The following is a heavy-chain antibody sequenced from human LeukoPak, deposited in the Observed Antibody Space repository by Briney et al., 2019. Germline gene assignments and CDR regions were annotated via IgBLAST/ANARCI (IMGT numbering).Heavy chain of an antibody. CDR3: AREPPGY. CDR2: IYTNGGA. Sequence: SQTLSLTCTVSGGSVTSGNYYWNWIRQLAGKGLEWIGRIYTNGGASYNPSLKSRVTISIDASKNQFSLKLSSVTAADTAVYYCAREPPGYWGQGILVTVSS. J-gene: IGHJ4*02. V-gene: IGHV4-61*02. CDR1: GGSVTSGNYY.